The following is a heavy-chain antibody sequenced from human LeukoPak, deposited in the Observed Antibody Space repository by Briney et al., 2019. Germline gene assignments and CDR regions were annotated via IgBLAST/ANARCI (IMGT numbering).Heavy chain of an antibody. CDR2: ISGSGGST. Sequence: GGSLRLSCAASGFTLSSYAMSWVRQAPGKGLEWVSSISGSGGSTYYADSVKGRFTISRDNSKNTLYLQMSSLRAEDTAVYYCAKRTIPAAPFDYWGQGTLVTVSS. J-gene: IGHJ4*02. CDR3: AKRTIPAAPFDY. CDR1: GFTLSSYA. V-gene: IGHV3-23*01. D-gene: IGHD2-2*01.